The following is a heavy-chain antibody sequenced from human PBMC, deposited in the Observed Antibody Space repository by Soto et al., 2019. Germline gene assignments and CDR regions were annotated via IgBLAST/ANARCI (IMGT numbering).Heavy chain of an antibody. CDR1: GGSIGSSSFH. J-gene: IGHJ4*02. CDR2: IYYSGST. V-gene: IGHV4-39*07. Sequence: SETLSLTCTVSGGSIGSSSFHWGWIRQPPGKGLEWIGSIYYSGSTYYNPSLKSRVTISVDTSKNQFSLKLSSVTAADTAVYYCARVYGDYLDYWGQGTLVTVSS. D-gene: IGHD4-17*01. CDR3: ARVYGDYLDY.